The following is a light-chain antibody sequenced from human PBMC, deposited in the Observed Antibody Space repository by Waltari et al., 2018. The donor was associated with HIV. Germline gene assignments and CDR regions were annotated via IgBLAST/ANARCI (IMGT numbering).Light chain of an antibody. CDR1: SSDVGGYWL. V-gene: IGLV2-8*01. CDR2: DVS. Sequence: QSALTQSPSASGSPGQAVTISCTGTSSDVGGYWLVSWYRQYPGESPKLMIYDVSKRPSGVPDRFSGSKSGNTASLTVSGLQAEDEATYYCSSYAGSKNRVVFGGGTFLTVL. J-gene: IGLJ2*01. CDR3: SSYAGSKNRVV.